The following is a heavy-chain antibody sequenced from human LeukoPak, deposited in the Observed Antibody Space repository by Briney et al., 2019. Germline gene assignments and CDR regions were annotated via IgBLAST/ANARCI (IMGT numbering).Heavy chain of an antibody. Sequence: ASVKVSCKASGGTFSGYAISWVRQAPGQGLEWMGGIIPIFGTANYAQKFQGRVTITTDESTSTAYMELSSLRPEDTAVYYCARAHRGYSYGDAFDIWGQGTMVTVSS. CDR1: GGTFSGYA. J-gene: IGHJ3*02. V-gene: IGHV1-69*05. CDR3: ARAHRGYSYGDAFDI. D-gene: IGHD5-18*01. CDR2: IIPIFGTA.